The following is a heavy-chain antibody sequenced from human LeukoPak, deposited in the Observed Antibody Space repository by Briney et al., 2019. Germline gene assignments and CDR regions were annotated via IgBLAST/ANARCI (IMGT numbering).Heavy chain of an antibody. CDR1: GVSIINYY. Sequence: SETLSFTCTVSGVSIINYYWTWHGQPPGKGLEGIGHIYYSGSTNYNHSLNSLVTISVDTSKKQFSLKLCSVIAADTAVYYCARVAKHFRGGLSFYFMDVWGIGTTVTISS. CDR3: ARVAKHFRGGLSFYFMDV. D-gene: IGHD3-10*01. V-gene: IGHV4-59*01. CDR2: IYYSGST. J-gene: IGHJ6*03.